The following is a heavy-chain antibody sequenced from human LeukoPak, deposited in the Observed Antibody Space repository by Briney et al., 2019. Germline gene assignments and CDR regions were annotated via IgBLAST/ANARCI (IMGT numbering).Heavy chain of an antibody. CDR3: AKDGLEATPLFDY. Sequence: GGSLRLSCAASGFTFSSYGMHWVRQAPGKGLEWVAVISYDGSNKYYADSVKGRFTISRDNSKNTLYLQMNSLRAEDTAVYCCAKDGLEATPLFDYWGQGTLVTVSS. CDR1: GFTFSSYG. J-gene: IGHJ4*02. CDR2: ISYDGSNK. D-gene: IGHD3-3*01. V-gene: IGHV3-30*18.